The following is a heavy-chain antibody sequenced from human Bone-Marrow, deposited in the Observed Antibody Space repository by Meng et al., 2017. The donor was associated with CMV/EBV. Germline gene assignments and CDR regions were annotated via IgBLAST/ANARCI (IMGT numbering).Heavy chain of an antibody. V-gene: IGHV3-7*01. CDR2: IKPDGSEK. D-gene: IGHD2-2*02. CDR3: ARDSVGYCSSTSCYSSAAFDI. Sequence: GGSLRLSCAASGFTFSSYSMNWVRQAPGKGLEWVASIKPDGSEKYYADSVKGRFTIFRDNGKGSLHLQMNSLRVEDTAVYYCARDSVGYCSSTSCYSSAAFDIWGQGTMVTVSS. J-gene: IGHJ3*02. CDR1: GFTFSSYS.